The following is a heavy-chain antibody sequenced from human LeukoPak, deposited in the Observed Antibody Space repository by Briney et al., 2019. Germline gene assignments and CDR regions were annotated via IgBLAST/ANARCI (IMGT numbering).Heavy chain of an antibody. Sequence: PGRSLRLSCAASGFTFSSYAMHWVRQAPGKGLEWVAVISYDGSNKYYADSVKGRFTISRDNSKNTLYLQMNSLRAEDTAVYYCARDPNLISSDAHGNLIYSGQGTLVTVSS. D-gene: IGHD3/OR15-3a*01. V-gene: IGHV3-30-3*01. J-gene: IGHJ4*02. CDR2: ISYDGSNK. CDR3: ARDPNLISSDAHGNLIY. CDR1: GFTFSSYA.